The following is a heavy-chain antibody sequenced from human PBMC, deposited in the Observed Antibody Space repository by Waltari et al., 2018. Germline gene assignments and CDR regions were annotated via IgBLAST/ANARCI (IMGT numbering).Heavy chain of an antibody. Sequence: EEQLVESGGGLAQPGESLRLSCAASGFTFSRYWMDWVRQAPGKGLVWVARINREGSRTTYADSVKGRFTISRDNAKNTLYVQMNRLRAEDTAVYDCARVATKTYSSPVPGRPYYYGMDVWGQGTTVTVSS. D-gene: IGHD6-19*01. CDR1: GFTFSRYW. CDR3: ARVATKTYSSPVPGRPYYYGMDV. CDR2: INREGSRT. V-gene: IGHV3-74*01. J-gene: IGHJ6*02.